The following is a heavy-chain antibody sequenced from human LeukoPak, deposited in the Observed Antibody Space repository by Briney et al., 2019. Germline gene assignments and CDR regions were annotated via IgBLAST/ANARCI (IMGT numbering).Heavy chain of an antibody. CDR3: AKVSARGLRFLEWFPGYYFDY. J-gene: IGHJ4*02. Sequence: GGSLRLSCAASGLSFSNHGMSWVRQAPGKGLEWVSTINSDGDKTFYADSVKGRFTISRDNSKNTLYLQMNSLRAEDTAVYYCAKVSARGLRFLEWFPGYYFDYWGQGTLVTVSS. CDR1: GLSFSNHG. V-gene: IGHV3-23*01. D-gene: IGHD3-3*01. CDR2: INSDGDKT.